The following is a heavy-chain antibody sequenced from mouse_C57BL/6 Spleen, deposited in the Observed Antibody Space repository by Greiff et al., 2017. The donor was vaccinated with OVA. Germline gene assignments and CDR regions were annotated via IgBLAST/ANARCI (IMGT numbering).Heavy chain of an antibody. V-gene: IGHV1-15*01. Sequence: VQLQQSGAELVRPGASVTLSCKASGYTFTDYEMHWVKQTPVHGLEWIGAIDPETGGTAYNQKFKGKAILTADKSSSTAYMEHRSLTSEDSAFYYCTRNGYVFAYWGQGTLVTVSA. J-gene: IGHJ3*01. D-gene: IGHD2-2*01. CDR3: TRNGYVFAY. CDR2: IDPETGGT. CDR1: GYTFTDYE.